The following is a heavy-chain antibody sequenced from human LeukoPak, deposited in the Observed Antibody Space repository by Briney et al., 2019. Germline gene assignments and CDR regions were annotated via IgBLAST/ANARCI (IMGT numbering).Heavy chain of an antibody. V-gene: IGHV4-34*01. CDR3: ARSGYSSGWYMGY. CDR1: GGSISSYY. Sequence: SETLSLTCSVSGGSISSYYWSWIRQPPGKGLEWIGEINHSGSTNYNPSLKSRVTISVDTSKNQFSLKLSSVTAADTAVYYCARSGYSSGWYMGYWGQGTLVTVSS. J-gene: IGHJ4*02. D-gene: IGHD6-19*01. CDR2: INHSGST.